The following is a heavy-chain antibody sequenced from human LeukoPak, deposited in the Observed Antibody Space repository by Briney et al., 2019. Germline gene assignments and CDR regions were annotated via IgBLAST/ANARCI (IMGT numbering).Heavy chain of an antibody. V-gene: IGHV4-30-4*01. J-gene: IGHJ6*02. Sequence: SQTLSLTCTVSGGSISSGDYYWSWIRQPPGKGLEWIGYIYYSGSTYYNPSLNSRVTISVDTSKNQFSLKLSSVTAADTAVYYCARKEARPYYYYYGMDVWGQGTTVTVSS. CDR1: GGSISSGDYY. CDR3: ARKEARPYYYYYGMDV. CDR2: IYYSGST.